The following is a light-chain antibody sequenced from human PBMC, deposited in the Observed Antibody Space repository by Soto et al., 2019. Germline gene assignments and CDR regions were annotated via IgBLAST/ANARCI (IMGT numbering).Light chain of an antibody. CDR3: QCSDSSLSGSWV. CDR2: DNG. J-gene: IGLJ3*02. CDR1: SSNIGAGYD. V-gene: IGLV1-40*01. Sequence: QLVLTQPPSVSGAPGQRVTVYCTGSSSNIGAGYDVHWYQQLPGTAPKLLIYDNGNRPSGVPDRFSGSKSGTSASLTITGLQAEDEADYYCQCSDSSLSGSWVFGGGTKLTVL.